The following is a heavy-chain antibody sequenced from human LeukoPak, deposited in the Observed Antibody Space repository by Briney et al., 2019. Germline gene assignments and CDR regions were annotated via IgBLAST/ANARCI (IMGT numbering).Heavy chain of an antibody. CDR2: ISSSSSYI. J-gene: IGHJ6*03. D-gene: IGHD3-9*01. CDR3: ARLPYDILTGRDYYMDV. Sequence: GGSLRLSCAASGFTFSSYSMNWVRQAPGKGLEWVSSISSSSSYIYYADSVKGRFTISRDNAKNSLYLQMNSLGAEDTAVYYCARLPYDILTGRDYYMDVWGKGTTVTVSS. V-gene: IGHV3-21*01. CDR1: GFTFSSYS.